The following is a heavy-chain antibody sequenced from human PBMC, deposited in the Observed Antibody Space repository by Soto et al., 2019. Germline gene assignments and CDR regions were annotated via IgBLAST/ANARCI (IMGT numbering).Heavy chain of an antibody. CDR3: ARVGIVVITTHYYYYGMDV. V-gene: IGHV1-69*12. Sequence: QVQLVQSGAEVKKPGSSVKVSCKASGGTFSSYAISWVRQAPGQGLEWMGGIIPIFGTANYAQEFQGRVTITADESTSTAYMELSSLRSEDTAVYYCARVGIVVITTHYYYYGMDVWGQGTTVTVSS. CDR2: IIPIFGTA. CDR1: GGTFSSYA. J-gene: IGHJ6*02. D-gene: IGHD3-22*01.